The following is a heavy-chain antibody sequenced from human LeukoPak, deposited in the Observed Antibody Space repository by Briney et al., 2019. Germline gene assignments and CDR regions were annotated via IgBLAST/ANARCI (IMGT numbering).Heavy chain of an antibody. CDR3: ARGYCSSTSCYVQEYYYYYGMDV. D-gene: IGHD2-2*01. V-gene: IGHV3-30*09. Sequence: GGSLRLSCAASGFTFSSYAMHWVRQAPGKGLEWVAVISYDGSNKYYADSVKGRFAISRDNSKNTLYLQMNSLRAEDTAVYYCARGYCSSTSCYVQEYYYYYGMDVWGQGTTVTVSS. CDR1: GFTFSSYA. J-gene: IGHJ6*02. CDR2: ISYDGSNK.